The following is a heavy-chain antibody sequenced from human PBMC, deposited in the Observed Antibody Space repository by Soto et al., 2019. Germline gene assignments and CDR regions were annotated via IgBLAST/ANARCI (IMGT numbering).Heavy chain of an antibody. J-gene: IGHJ4*02. D-gene: IGHD4-4*01. CDR1: VGSISSGGYS. Sequence: TLSLTGAVSVGSISSGGYSWSWIRQPPGKGLEWIGYVYHSGSTYYNPSLKSRVTISVDRSKNQLSLKLSSVTAADTAVYYCARVRDTVTIDYWGQGTLVTVSS. CDR3: ARVRDTVTIDY. V-gene: IGHV4-30-2*01. CDR2: VYHSGST.